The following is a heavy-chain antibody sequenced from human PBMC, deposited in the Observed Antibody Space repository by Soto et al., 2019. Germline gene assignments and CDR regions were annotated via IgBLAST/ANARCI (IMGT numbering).Heavy chain of an antibody. D-gene: IGHD1-1*01. CDR3: ANDIWNIDAFDI. CDR1: GFNFDDYA. CDR2: IRWNSRTI. V-gene: IGHV3-9*01. J-gene: IGHJ3*02. Sequence: EVQMVESGGGLVQPGRSLRLSCAASGFNFDDYAMHWVRQAPGKGLERVSSIRWNSRTIAYGDSVKRRFTISRDNAKNSLYRNMHSLGAEDTDLYDCANDIWNIDAFDIWGQGTLVTVSS.